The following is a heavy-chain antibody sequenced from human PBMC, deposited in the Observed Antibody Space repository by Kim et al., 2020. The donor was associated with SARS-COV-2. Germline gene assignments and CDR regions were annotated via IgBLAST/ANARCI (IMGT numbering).Heavy chain of an antibody. CDR1: GFTFSSYA. CDR3: AKGGGTAMVARRGYFDL. V-gene: IGHV3-23*01. CDR2: ISGSGGST. Sequence: GGSLRLSCAASGFTFSSYAMSWVRQAPGKGLEWVSAISGSGGSTYYADSVKGRFTISRDNSKNTLYLQMNSLRAEDTAVYYCAKGGGTAMVARRGYFDLWGRGTLVTVSS. D-gene: IGHD5-18*01. J-gene: IGHJ2*01.